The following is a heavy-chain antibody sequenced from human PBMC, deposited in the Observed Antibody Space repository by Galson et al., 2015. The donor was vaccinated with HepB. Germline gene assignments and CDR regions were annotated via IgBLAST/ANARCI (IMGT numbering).Heavy chain of an antibody. V-gene: IGHV4-39*01. J-gene: IGHJ3*01. CDR2: IYNSGTT. CDR3: ARPIQTENIGATSRLPGYDAFDV. CDR1: GGSMTSSSYY. D-gene: IGHD3-16*01. Sequence: SETLSLTCTVSGGSMTSSSYYWAWIRQSPGTGLEWIGSIYNSGTTYYNPSVESRITISVDTSKNQFSLKLTSVTLADTSVYYCARPIQTENIGATSRLPGYDAFDVWGPGTRVTVSS.